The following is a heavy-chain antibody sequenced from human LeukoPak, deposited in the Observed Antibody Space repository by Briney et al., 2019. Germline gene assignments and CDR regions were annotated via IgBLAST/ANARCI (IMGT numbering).Heavy chain of an antibody. Sequence: EASVKVSCKASGGTFSSYAISWVRQAPGQGLEWMGGIIPIFGTANYAQKFQGRVTITTDESTSTVYMELSSLRSEDTAVYYCARSTAEMDMTTVITEPFDYWGQGTLVTVSS. V-gene: IGHV1-69*05. CDR1: GGTFSSYA. D-gene: IGHD4-17*01. CDR2: IIPIFGTA. CDR3: ARSTAEMDMTTVITEPFDY. J-gene: IGHJ4*02.